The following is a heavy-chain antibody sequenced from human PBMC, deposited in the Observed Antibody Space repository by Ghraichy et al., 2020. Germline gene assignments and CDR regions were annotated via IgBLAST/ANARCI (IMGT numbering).Heavy chain of an antibody. J-gene: IGHJ4*02. CDR1: GFAFETYA. Sequence: GESLRLSCEASGFAFETYAMNWVRQAPGRGLDWVASISTSSSYIYYADSVEGRFTISRDNGKNSLSLEMNSLRGEDTALYYCARDRGAGGDFFDLWGQGTLVTVSS. D-gene: IGHD3-10*01. CDR2: ISTSSSYI. CDR3: ARDRGAGGDFFDL. V-gene: IGHV3-21*06.